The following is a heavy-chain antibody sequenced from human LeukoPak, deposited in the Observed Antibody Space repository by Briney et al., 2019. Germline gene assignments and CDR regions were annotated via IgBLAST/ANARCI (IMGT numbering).Heavy chain of an antibody. CDR3: AKGPLIEVAGTTWDY. J-gene: IGHJ4*02. CDR2: ISGGGTST. CDR1: GFTFSNYA. V-gene: IGHV3-23*01. Sequence: GGSLRLSCAASGFTFSNYAMSWVRQAPGKGLEWVSAISGGGTSTYCADSVKGRFTSSRDNSRNTLYLQMNSLRAEDTAVYYCAKGPLIEVAGTTWDYWGQGTLVTVSS. D-gene: IGHD6-19*01.